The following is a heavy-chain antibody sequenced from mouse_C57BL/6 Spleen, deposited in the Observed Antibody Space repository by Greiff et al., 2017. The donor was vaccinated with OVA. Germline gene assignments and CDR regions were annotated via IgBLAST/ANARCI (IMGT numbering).Heavy chain of an antibody. D-gene: IGHD3-2*02. Sequence: QVQLQQSGPELVKPGASVKISCKASGYAFSSSWMNWVKQRPGKGLEWIGRIYPGDGDTNYNGKFKGKATLTADKSSSTAYMQLSSLTSEDSAVYFCALDSSGQTSLFAYWGQGTLVTVSA. J-gene: IGHJ3*01. CDR3: ALDSSGQTSLFAY. CDR2: IYPGDGDT. CDR1: GYAFSSSW. V-gene: IGHV1-82*01.